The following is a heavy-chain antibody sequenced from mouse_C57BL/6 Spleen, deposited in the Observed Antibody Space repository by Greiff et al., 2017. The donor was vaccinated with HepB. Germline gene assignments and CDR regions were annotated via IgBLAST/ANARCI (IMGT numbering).Heavy chain of an antibody. CDR3: ARFDGSTLWFAY. CDR2: IYPRSGNT. V-gene: IGHV1-81*01. Sequence: VQLQQSGAELARPGASVKLSCKASGYTFTSYGISWVKQRTGQGLEWIGEIYPRSGNTYYNEKFKGKATLTADKSSSTAYMELRSLTSEDSAVYFCARFDGSTLWFAYWGQGTLVTVSA. CDR1: GYTFTSYG. D-gene: IGHD1-1*01. J-gene: IGHJ3*01.